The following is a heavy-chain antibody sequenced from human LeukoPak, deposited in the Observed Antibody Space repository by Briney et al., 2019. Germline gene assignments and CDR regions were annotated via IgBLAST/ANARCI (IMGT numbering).Heavy chain of an antibody. J-gene: IGHJ4*02. D-gene: IGHD3-3*01. V-gene: IGHV4-34*01. CDR3: ARSDFWSGYTSH. CDR1: GGSFSGYY. CDR2: INHSGST. Sequence: SETPSLTCAVYGGSFSGYYWSWIRQPPGKGLEWIGEINHSGSTNYNPSLKSRVTISVDTSKNQFSLKLSSVTAADTAVYYCARSDFWSGYTSHWGQGTLVTVSS.